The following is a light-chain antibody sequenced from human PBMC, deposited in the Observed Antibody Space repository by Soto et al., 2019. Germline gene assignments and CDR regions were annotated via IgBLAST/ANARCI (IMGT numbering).Light chain of an antibody. V-gene: IGLV2-14*03. CDR1: SSDGGGYNY. CDR2: DVS. CDR3: SSYTSSSALYV. J-gene: IGLJ1*01. Sequence: QSALTQPASVSGSPGQSVTISCTGISSDGGGYNYVSWYQQQPGKAPKLMIYDVSNRPSGVANRFSGSKSGNTASLTISGLQSEDEADYYCSSYTSSSALYVFGSGTKLTVL.